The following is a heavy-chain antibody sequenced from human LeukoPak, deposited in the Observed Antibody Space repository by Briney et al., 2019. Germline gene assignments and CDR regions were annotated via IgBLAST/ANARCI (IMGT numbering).Heavy chain of an antibody. CDR1: GGSISSGGYS. CDR3: ARATIFGVVITFDY. V-gene: IGHV4-30-2*01. Sequence: PSQTLSLTCAVSGGSISSGGYSWSWIRQPPGTGLEWIGYIYHSGSTYYNPSLKSRVTISVDTSKNQFSLKLSSVTAADTAVYYCARATIFGVVITFDYWGQGTLVTVSS. J-gene: IGHJ4*02. D-gene: IGHD3-3*01. CDR2: IYHSGST.